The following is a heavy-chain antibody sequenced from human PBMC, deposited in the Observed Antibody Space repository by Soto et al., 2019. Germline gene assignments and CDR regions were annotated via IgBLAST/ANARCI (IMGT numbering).Heavy chain of an antibody. Sequence: QLQESGPGLVKTSVTLSLTCTVSSGSIGSGLWWNWVRQPPGKGLEWIGEIYHNGRANYNPSLKSRVSMSIDESKNQFSLQLTSVAAADTAVYFCARAARLSPFDCWGQGILVAVSS. D-gene: IGHD6-6*01. CDR1: SGSIGSGLW. CDR3: ARAARLSPFDC. V-gene: IGHV4-4*02. J-gene: IGHJ4*02. CDR2: IYHNGRA.